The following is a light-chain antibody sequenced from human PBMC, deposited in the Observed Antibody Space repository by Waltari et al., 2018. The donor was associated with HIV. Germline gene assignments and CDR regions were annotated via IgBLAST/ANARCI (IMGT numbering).Light chain of an antibody. CDR3: MQALQTPYT. CDR2: LGS. V-gene: IGKV2-28*01. J-gene: IGKJ2*01. Sequence: DIVMTQSPLSLPVLPGEPASISCRSSQSLLHSNRYTYLDWYLQKPGQSPQLLIYLGSNRASGVPDRFSGSGSGTDFTLKISRVEAEDVGVYYCMQALQTPYTFGQGTKLEIK. CDR1: QSLLHSNRYTY.